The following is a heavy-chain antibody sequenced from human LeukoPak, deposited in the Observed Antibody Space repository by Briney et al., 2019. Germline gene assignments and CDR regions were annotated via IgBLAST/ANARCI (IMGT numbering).Heavy chain of an antibody. V-gene: IGHV3-30*02. CDR2: IRYDGSNK. CDR1: GFTFSSYG. Sequence: GGSLRLSCAASGFTFSSYGMHWVRQAPGKGLEWVAFIRYDGSNKYYADSVKGRFTISRDNSKNTLYLQMNSLRAEDTAVYYCAKDPGTPMVNFNYYYMDVWGKGTTVTISS. J-gene: IGHJ6*03. CDR3: AKDPGTPMVNFNYYYMDV. D-gene: IGHD5-18*01.